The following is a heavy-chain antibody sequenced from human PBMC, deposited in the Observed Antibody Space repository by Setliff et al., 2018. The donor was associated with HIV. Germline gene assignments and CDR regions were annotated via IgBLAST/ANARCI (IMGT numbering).Heavy chain of an antibody. J-gene: IGHJ2*01. CDR3: AREKSGSHRPMYFDL. CDR1: GYTFTGYY. Sequence: ASVKVSCKASGYTFTGYYIHWVRQAPGQGLEWMGWINPNSDDTIYAQTFQGRVTMTRDTSKRQFSLKLKSMTAADTAVYYCAREKSGSHRPMYFDLWGRGTLVTVSS. CDR2: INPNSDDT. D-gene: IGHD1-26*01. V-gene: IGHV1-2*02.